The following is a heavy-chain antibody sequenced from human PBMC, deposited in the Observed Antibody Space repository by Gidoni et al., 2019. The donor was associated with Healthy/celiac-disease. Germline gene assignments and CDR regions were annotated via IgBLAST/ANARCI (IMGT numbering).Heavy chain of an antibody. D-gene: IGHD6-19*01. CDR3: ARSSGWEGTDFDY. J-gene: IGHJ4*02. Sequence: QVTLKESGPVLVKPTETLTLTCTVSGFSLSNARMGVSWIRQPPGKALEWLAHIFSNDEKSYSTSLKSRLTISTDTSKSQVVLTLPNLDPVYSATYYCARSSGWEGTDFDYWGQGPLVTVSS. V-gene: IGHV2-26*01. CDR1: GFSLSNARMG. CDR2: IFSNDEK.